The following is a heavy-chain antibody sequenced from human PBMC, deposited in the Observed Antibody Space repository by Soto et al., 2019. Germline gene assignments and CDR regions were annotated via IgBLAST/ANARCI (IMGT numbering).Heavy chain of an antibody. CDR3: ARRAETNGWNGFGADKYYFDF. V-gene: IGHV1-8*01. CDR2: MNPSTGNS. D-gene: IGHD1-1*01. Sequence: ASVKVSCKASGYTFTSYDIYWVRQATGQGPEWMGWMNPSTGNSGYAQKFQGRVTMTSDTSISTAHMELSNLRSEDTAVYYCARRAETNGWNGFGADKYYFDFWGQGTLVTVSS. J-gene: IGHJ4*02. CDR1: GYTFTSYD.